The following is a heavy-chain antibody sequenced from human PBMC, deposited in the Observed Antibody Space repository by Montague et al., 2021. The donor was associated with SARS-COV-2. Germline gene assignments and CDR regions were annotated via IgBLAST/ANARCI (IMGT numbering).Heavy chain of an antibody. CDR1: GGSISSSSYY. CDR2: IYYSGST. V-gene: IGHV4-39*07. J-gene: IGHJ4*02. D-gene: IGHD3-22*01. Sequence: SETLSLTCTVSGGSISSSSYYWGWIRRPPGKGLEWIGSIYYSGSTYYNPSLKIRVTISVDTSKNQFSLKLSSVTAADTAVYYCAREGGWLSRGSYYFDYWGQGTLVTVSS. CDR3: AREGGWLSRGSYYFDY.